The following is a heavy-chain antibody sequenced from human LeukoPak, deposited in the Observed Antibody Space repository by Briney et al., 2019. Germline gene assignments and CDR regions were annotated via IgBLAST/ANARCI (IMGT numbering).Heavy chain of an antibody. V-gene: IGHV3-30*18. D-gene: IGHD6-6*01. CDR2: ISYDGSNK. CDR3: AKELEEYSSSGSDY. CDR1: GFTFSSYG. J-gene: IGHJ4*02. Sequence: GRSLRLSCAASGFTFSSYGMHWVRQAPGKGLEWVAVISYDGSNKYYADSVKGRFTISRDNSKNTLYLQMNSLRAEDTAVYCCAKELEEYSSSGSDYWGQGTLVTVSS.